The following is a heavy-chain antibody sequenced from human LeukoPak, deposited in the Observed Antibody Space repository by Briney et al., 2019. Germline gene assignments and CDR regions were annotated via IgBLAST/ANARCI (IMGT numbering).Heavy chain of an antibody. CDR1: GYTFTSYG. Sequence: ASVKVSCKASGYTFTSYGISWVRQAPGQGLEWMGWISAYNGNTNYAQKLQGRVTMTTDTSTSTAYMELRSLTSDGTAVYYCARDSGYDPMGTTNFDYWGQGTLVTVSS. CDR2: ISAYNGNT. D-gene: IGHD5-12*01. V-gene: IGHV1-18*01. CDR3: ARDSGYDPMGTTNFDY. J-gene: IGHJ4*02.